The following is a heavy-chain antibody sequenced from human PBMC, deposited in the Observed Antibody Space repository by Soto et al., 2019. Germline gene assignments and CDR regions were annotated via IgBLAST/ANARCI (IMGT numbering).Heavy chain of an antibody. CDR2: IIPIFGTA. Sequence: QVQLVQSGAEVKKPGSSVKVSCKASGGTFSSYAISWVRQAPGQGLEWMVGIIPIFGTANYAQKFQGRVTITADESTSTAYMELSSLRSEDTAVYYCARQAPPYYYDSSLGGMDVWGQGTTVTVSS. V-gene: IGHV1-69*01. CDR1: GGTFSSYA. CDR3: ARQAPPYYYDSSLGGMDV. D-gene: IGHD3-22*01. J-gene: IGHJ6*02.